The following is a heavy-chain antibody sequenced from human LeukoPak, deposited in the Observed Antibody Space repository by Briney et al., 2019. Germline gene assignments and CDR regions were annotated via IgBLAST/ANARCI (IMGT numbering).Heavy chain of an antibody. V-gene: IGHV3-23*01. CDR3: AKTPMATSHFDY. Sequence: GGSLRLSCAASRFTFSSYAMSWVRQAPGRGLEWVSAISGSGGSTYYADSVKGRFTISRDNSKNTLYLQMNSLRAEDTAVYYCAKTPMATSHFDYWGQGTLVTASS. J-gene: IGHJ4*02. D-gene: IGHD5-24*01. CDR1: RFTFSSYA. CDR2: ISGSGGST.